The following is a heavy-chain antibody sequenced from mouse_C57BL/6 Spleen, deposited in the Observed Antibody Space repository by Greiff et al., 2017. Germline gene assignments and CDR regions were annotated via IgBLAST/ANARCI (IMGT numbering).Heavy chain of an antibody. D-gene: IGHD1-1*01. CDR1: GYAFSSYW. CDR3: ARGFITRYYFDY. V-gene: IGHV1-80*01. J-gene: IGHJ2*01. Sequence: LQESGAELVKPGASVKISCKASGYAFSSYWMNWVKQRPGKGLEWIGQIYPGDGDTNYNGKFKGKATLTADKSSSTAYMQLSSLTSEDSAVYFCARGFITRYYFDYWGQGTTLTVSS. CDR2: IYPGDGDT.